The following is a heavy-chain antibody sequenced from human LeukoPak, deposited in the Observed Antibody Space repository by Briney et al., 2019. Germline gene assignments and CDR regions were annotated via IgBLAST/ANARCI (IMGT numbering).Heavy chain of an antibody. CDR1: GYTFTSCY. CDR3: ARDNSVGDNAWWFDP. CDR2: INPTGGST. D-gene: IGHD1-26*01. Sequence: ASVKVSCKASGYTFTSCYMHWVRQAPGQGLEWMGLINPTGGSTGYAQKFQGGVTMTRDMSTSTDYMELSSLRSEDTAIYYCARDNSVGDNAWWFDPWGQGTLVTVSS. J-gene: IGHJ5*02. V-gene: IGHV1-46*01.